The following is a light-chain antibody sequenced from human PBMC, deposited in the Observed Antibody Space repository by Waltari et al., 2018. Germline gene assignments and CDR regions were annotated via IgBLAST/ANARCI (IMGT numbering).Light chain of an antibody. J-gene: IGKJ3*01. V-gene: IGKV3-20*01. CDR3: QQYGSSQFT. CDR1: QCVSSNY. CDR2: GAS. Sequence: ELVLTQSPGTMSLSPGDRATISCRASQCVSSNYFAWYQQKPGQAHRLLIDGASSRATGSPDRFSGSGSGADFTLTSSRLEPEDFALYYCQQYGSSQFTFGPGTKVDIK.